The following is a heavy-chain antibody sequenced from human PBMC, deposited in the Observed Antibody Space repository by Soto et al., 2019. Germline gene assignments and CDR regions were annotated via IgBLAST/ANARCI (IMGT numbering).Heavy chain of an antibody. V-gene: IGHV1-69*02. CDR2: IIPILGIA. Sequence: SVKVSCKASGGTFSSYTICWVRQAPGQGREWMGRIIPILGIANYAQKFQGRVTMTADKSTSTASMELSSLRSEDTAVYYCAGSITIFGVVREPDYYYYMDVWGKGTTVTVSS. CDR1: GGTFSSYT. D-gene: IGHD3-3*01. J-gene: IGHJ6*03. CDR3: AGSITIFGVVREPDYYYYMDV.